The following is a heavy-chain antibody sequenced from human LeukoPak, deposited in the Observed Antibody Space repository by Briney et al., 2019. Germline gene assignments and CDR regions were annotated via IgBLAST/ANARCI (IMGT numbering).Heavy chain of an antibody. J-gene: IGHJ4*02. CDR3: ARRIAVAGGVIYFDY. CDR1: GFNFNVYA. Sequence: GGSLRLSCAAYGFNFNVYAMHWVRQAPGEGLEWVSGISWNSGSKGYADSVKGRFTISRDNSKKSLYLQMNRLRAEDTAVYYCARRIAVAGGVIYFDYWGQGTLVTVSS. CDR2: ISWNSGSK. V-gene: IGHV3-9*01. D-gene: IGHD6-19*01.